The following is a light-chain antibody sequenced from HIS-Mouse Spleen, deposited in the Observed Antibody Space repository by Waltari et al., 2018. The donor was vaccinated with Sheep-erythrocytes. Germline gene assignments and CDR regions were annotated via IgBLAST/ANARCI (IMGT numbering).Light chain of an antibody. CDR3: QAWDSSTAV. CDR2: EGS. Sequence: QSALTQPASVSGSPGQSITISCTGTSSDVGSYNLVSWYQQHPGKAPKLMIYEGSKRPSGVSNRFSGSKSGNTATLTISGTQGMDEADYYCQAWDSSTAVFGGGTKLTVL. V-gene: IGLV2-14*02. CDR1: SSDVGSYNL. J-gene: IGLJ2*01.